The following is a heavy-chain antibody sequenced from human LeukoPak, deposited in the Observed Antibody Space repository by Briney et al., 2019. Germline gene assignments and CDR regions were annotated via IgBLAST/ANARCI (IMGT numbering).Heavy chain of an antibody. CDR2: INHSGST. CDR1: GGAFSGYY. V-gene: IGHV4-34*01. CDR3: ARNRDGYNSFDY. Sequence: PSETLSLTCAVYGGAFSGYYWSWIRQPPGKGLEWIGEINHSGSTNYNPSLKSRVTVSVDTSKSQFSLKLSSVTAADTAVYYCARNRDGYNSFDYWGQGTLVTVSS. D-gene: IGHD5-24*01. J-gene: IGHJ4*02.